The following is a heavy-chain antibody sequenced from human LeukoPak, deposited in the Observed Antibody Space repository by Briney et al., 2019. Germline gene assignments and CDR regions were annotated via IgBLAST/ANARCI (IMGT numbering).Heavy chain of an antibody. J-gene: IGHJ4*02. CDR2: ISSTITTT. CDR3: ARGDCSATNCYYFDY. D-gene: IGHD2-2*01. V-gene: IGHV3-11*04. Sequence: GGSLRLSCAASGFRFSGHYMSWIRQAPGKGLEWISYISSTITTTYYADSVKGRVTISRDNAKNSLHLQMSNLRAEDTAVYYCARGDCSATNCYYFDYWGQGTLVTVSS. CDR1: GFRFSGHY.